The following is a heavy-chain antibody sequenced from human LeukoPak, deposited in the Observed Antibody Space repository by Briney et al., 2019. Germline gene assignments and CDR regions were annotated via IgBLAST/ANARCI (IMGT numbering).Heavy chain of an antibody. CDR3: ARVRISGGNNWFDP. CDR2: IYYSGST. J-gene: IGHJ5*02. Sequence: NPSETLSLTCTVSGGSISSSIYYWGWIRQPPGKGLECIGSIYYSGSTYYNPSLKSRVTISVDTSKNQFSLKLSSVTAADTAVYYCARVRISGGNNWFDPWGQGTLVTVSS. CDR1: GGSISSSIYY. V-gene: IGHV4-39*07. D-gene: IGHD3-16*01.